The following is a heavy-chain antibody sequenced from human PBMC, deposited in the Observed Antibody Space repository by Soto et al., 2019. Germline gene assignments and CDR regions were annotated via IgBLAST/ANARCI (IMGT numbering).Heavy chain of an antibody. J-gene: IGHJ4*02. Sequence: EVQLVESGGGLVQPGRSLRLSCAAYGFIFEDYATHWVRQAPGKGLEWVSSITWNSDSLAYTGSVKGRFTISRDNAKNSLYLEMDSLRPEDTALYFCTKSRGVAGRPLDDWGQGTFVTVSS. D-gene: IGHD6-6*01. CDR3: TKSRGVAGRPLDD. CDR1: GFIFEDYA. CDR2: ITWNSDSL. V-gene: IGHV3-9*01.